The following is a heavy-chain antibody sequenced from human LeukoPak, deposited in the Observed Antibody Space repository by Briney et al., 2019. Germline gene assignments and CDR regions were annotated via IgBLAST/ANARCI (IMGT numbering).Heavy chain of an antibody. Sequence: SQTLSLTCAISGDSVSSNSAAWNWIRKSPSRGPEWLGRTYYRSKWYNDYAVSVKSRMTINPDTSKNQFSLQLNSVTPEDTAVYYCARDSPLTTVTTFPYWYFDLWGRGTLVTVSS. CDR3: ARDSPLTTVTTFPYWYFDL. V-gene: IGHV6-1*01. J-gene: IGHJ2*01. CDR2: TYYRSKWYN. CDR1: GDSVSSNSAA. D-gene: IGHD4-17*01.